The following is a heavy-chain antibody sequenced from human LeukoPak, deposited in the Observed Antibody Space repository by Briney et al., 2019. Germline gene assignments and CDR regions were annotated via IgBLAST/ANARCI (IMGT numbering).Heavy chain of an antibody. CDR2: ISGNSANI. Sequence: GGSLRLSCAASGFTFSSYNMNWVRQAPQKGLEWISSISGNSANIFYPDSVKGRFTISRDNAKNSLYLQMNSVRDDDTAVYYCVRIPNSANFPNWFDPWGQGTLVTVSS. D-gene: IGHD2/OR15-2a*01. CDR3: VRIPNSANFPNWFDP. V-gene: IGHV3-21*01. J-gene: IGHJ5*02. CDR1: GFTFSSYN.